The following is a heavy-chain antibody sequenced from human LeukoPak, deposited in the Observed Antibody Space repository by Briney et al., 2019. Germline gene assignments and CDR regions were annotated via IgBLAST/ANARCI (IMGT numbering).Heavy chain of an antibody. CDR3: AREAGDNAYDF. V-gene: IGHV1-2*02. CDR2: INPNNGDT. Sequence: ASVKVSCKASGYTFTAFYFHWVRQAPGQGLECMGWINPNNGDTRYAQNVQGRVTMTRDTSITTVYLELSSLRSDDTAIYYCAREAGDNAYDFWGPGTMVTVSS. CDR1: GYTFTAFY. J-gene: IGHJ3*01. D-gene: IGHD1-14*01.